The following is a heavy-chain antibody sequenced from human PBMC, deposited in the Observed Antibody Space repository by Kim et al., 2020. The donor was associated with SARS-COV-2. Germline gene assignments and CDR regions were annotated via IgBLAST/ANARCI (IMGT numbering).Heavy chain of an antibody. D-gene: IGHD3-9*01. Sequence: YNPSLKSRVTISVGTSKNQFSLKLSSVTAADTAVYYCARDRYFDWLALDYWGQGTLVTVSS. V-gene: IGHV4-39*07. J-gene: IGHJ4*02. CDR3: ARDRYFDWLALDY.